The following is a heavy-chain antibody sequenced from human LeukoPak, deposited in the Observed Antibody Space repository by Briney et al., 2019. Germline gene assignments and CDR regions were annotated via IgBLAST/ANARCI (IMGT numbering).Heavy chain of an antibody. Sequence: PGGSLRLSSAAPGFTLRSDSMNWVRQAPGKGLEWVSSISSSSIYIYYAGSVKGRFTISRENAKNSLYLQMNSLRAEDTAVYYCARDGQQLPFDYWGQGTLVTVSS. CDR2: ISSSSIYI. D-gene: IGHD6-13*01. CDR1: GFTLRSDS. V-gene: IGHV3-21*01. CDR3: ARDGQQLPFDY. J-gene: IGHJ4*02.